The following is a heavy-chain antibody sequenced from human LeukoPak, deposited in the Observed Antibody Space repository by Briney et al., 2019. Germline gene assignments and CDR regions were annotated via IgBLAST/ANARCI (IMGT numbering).Heavy chain of an antibody. CDR3: AKDEGDSGYSGYDSRPSFDY. Sequence: GGSLRLSCTASEFTFSSYAMSWVRQAPGKGLEGVSAISGRGVITYYADSVKGRFIFSTENSKNTLYLQMNSLRAEDTAVYYCAKDEGDSGYSGYDSRPSFDYWGQGTLVTVSS. V-gene: IGHV3-23*01. D-gene: IGHD5-12*01. CDR2: ISGRGVIT. CDR1: EFTFSSYA. J-gene: IGHJ4*02.